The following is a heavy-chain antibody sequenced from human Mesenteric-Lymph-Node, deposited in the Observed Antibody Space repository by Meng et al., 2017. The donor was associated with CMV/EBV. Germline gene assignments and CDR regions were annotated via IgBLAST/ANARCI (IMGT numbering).Heavy chain of an antibody. CDR1: GFTFSSYA. V-gene: IGHV3-23*01. CDR3: AKDREADYSSSWYRGEDY. J-gene: IGHJ4*02. Sequence: GGSLRLSCAASGFTFSSYAMSWVRQAPGKGLEWVSGISDSGGRTDYADSVKGRFTISRDNSKNTLYLQMNSLRAEDTAIYYCAKDREADYSSSWYRGEDYWGQGTLVTVSS. CDR2: ISDSGGRT. D-gene: IGHD6-13*01.